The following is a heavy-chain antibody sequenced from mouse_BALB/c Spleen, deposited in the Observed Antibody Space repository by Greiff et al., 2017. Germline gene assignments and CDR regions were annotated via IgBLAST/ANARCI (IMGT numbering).Heavy chain of an antibody. CDR3: ASGSSFAY. V-gene: IGHV1-69*02. CDR2: IDPSDSET. CDR1: GYTFTSYW. D-gene: IGHD1-1*01. Sequence: VQLQQPGAELVKPGAPVKLSCKASGYTFTSYWMNWVKQRPGRGLEWIGRIDPSDSETHYNQKFKDKATLTVDKSSSTAYIQLSSLTSEDSAVYYCASGSSFAYWGQGTLVTVSA. J-gene: IGHJ3*01.